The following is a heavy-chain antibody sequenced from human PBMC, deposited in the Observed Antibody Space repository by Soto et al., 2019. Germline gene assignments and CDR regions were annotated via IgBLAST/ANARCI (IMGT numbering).Heavy chain of an antibody. J-gene: IGHJ4*02. Sequence: EVRLVESGGGLVQPGGSLRLSCATSGFTFSSRWMHWVRQAPGKGLVWVSYINSDGSTTTYADSVKGRFTISRDNAKNTVYLQMNSLRVDDTSVDYCARDTSYSTDYWGQGTLVTVSS. CDR1: GFTFSSRW. D-gene: IGHD2-2*01. CDR3: ARDTSYSTDY. CDR2: INSDGSTT. V-gene: IGHV3-74*01.